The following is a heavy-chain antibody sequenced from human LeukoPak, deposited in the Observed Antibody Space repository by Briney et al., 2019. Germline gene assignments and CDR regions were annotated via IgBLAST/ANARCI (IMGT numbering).Heavy chain of an antibody. CDR1: GGSIISNY. J-gene: IGHJ2*01. D-gene: IGHD4-17*01. CDR3: ARDAEVSTVYFDL. CDR2: IYYTGST. V-gene: IGHV4-59*01. Sequence: SETLSLTCTVSGGSIISNYWSWIRQPPGKGLEWIGYIYYTGSTNSNPSLKSRVTISVDTSKNQFSLRLSSVTAADTAVYYCARDAEVSTVYFDLWGRGTLVTVSS.